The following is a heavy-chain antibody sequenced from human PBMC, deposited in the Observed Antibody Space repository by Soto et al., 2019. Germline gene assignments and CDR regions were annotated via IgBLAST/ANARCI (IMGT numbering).Heavy chain of an antibody. J-gene: IGHJ6*02. V-gene: IGHV1-18*01. CDR2: ISAYNGNT. CDR1: GYTFTSYG. Sequence: ASVKVSCKASGYTFTSYGISWVRQAPGQGLEWMGWISAYNGNTNYAQKLQGRVTMTTDTSTSTAYMELRSLRSDDTAVYYCARGMDTAMVRAYYYYGMDVWGQGTTVTVSS. CDR3: ARGMDTAMVRAYYYYGMDV. D-gene: IGHD5-18*01.